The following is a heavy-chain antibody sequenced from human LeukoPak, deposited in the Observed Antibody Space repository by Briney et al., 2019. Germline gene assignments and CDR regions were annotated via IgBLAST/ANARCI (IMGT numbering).Heavy chain of an antibody. Sequence: GGSLRLSCAASGFTFSDYYMSWIRQAPGKGLEWVSYISSSGSTIYYADSVKGRFTISRDNAKNSLYLQMNSLRAEDTAVYYCARCPGEYSYGYRYYYYMDVWGKGTTVTVSS. V-gene: IGHV3-11*04. D-gene: IGHD5-18*01. CDR1: GFTFSDYY. J-gene: IGHJ6*03. CDR3: ARCPGEYSYGYRYYYYMDV. CDR2: ISSSGSTI.